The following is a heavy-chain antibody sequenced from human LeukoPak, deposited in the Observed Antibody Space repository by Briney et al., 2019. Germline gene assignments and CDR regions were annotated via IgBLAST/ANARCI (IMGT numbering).Heavy chain of an antibody. CDR3: ARLCRWLQLKYFDY. J-gene: IGHJ4*02. D-gene: IGHD5-18*01. CDR1: GGSFSGYY. Sequence: SETLSLTCAVYGGSFSGYYWSWIRQPPGKGLEWIGEINHSGSTNYNPSLKSRVTISVDTSKNQFSLKLSSVTAADTAVYFCARLCRWLQLKYFDYWGQGTLVTVSS. CDR2: INHSGST. V-gene: IGHV4-34*01.